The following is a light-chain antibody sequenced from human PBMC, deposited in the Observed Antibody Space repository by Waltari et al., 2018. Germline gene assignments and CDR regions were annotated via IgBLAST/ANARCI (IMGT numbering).Light chain of an antibody. Sequence: DIVMTPSPDSLAVSLGERATINCTSTQSVLYTSNNKNHLAWYQQKPGQPPKLLIYWASTRESGVPDRVSGSGSGTDFTLTISSLQAEDVAVYYCQQYYSAPYTFGQGTKLEIK. CDR2: WAS. J-gene: IGKJ2*01. V-gene: IGKV4-1*01. CDR3: QQYYSAPYT. CDR1: QSVLYTSNNKNH.